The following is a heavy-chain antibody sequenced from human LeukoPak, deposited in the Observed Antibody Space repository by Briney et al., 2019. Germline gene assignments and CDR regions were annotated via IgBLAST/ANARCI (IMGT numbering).Heavy chain of an antibody. CDR2: MNPNSGNT. J-gene: IGHJ6*02. CDR3: ARMGVVLWFGEFNGMDV. V-gene: IGHV1-8*01. CDR1: GYTFTSYD. Sequence: ASVKFSCKASGYTFTSYDINWVRQAPGQGLEWMGWMNPNSGNTGYAQKFQGRVTMTRNTSISTAYMELSSLRSEDTAVYYCARMGVVLWFGEFNGMDVWGQGTTVTVSS. D-gene: IGHD3-10*01.